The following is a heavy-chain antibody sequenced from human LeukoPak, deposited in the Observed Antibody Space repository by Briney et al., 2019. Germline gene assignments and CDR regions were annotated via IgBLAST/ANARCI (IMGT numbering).Heavy chain of an antibody. Sequence: PGGSLRLSCAASGFTFSSYDMHWVRQAPGKGLEWVSAIGTVGDTYYPGSVRGRFTISRENAKNSLYLQMNSLKTEDTAVYYCTSDRMLYAINWDVSWFDPWGQGTLVTVSS. CDR2: IGTVGDT. CDR3: TSDRMLYAINWDVSWFDP. V-gene: IGHV3-13*01. D-gene: IGHD2-8*01. J-gene: IGHJ5*02. CDR1: GFTFSSYD.